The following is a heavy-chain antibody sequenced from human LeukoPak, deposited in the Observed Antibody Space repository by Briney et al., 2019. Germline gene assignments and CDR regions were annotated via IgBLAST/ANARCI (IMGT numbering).Heavy chain of an antibody. D-gene: IGHD3-22*01. CDR3: ARPYYYDSRIDP. Sequence: SETLSLTCTVSGGSITSYYWSWIRQPPGKGLEWIGYTYYSGSTYYNPSLKSRATISVDTSKNQFSLKLTSVTAADTAVYYCARPYYYDSRIDPWGQGTLVTVSS. V-gene: IGHV4-30-4*01. J-gene: IGHJ5*02. CDR1: GGSITSYY. CDR2: TYYSGST.